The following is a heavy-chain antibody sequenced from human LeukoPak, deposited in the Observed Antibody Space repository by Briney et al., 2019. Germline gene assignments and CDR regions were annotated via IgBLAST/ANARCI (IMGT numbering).Heavy chain of an antibody. Sequence: GGSLRLSCAASGFTFSSYSMNWVRQAPGKGLEWVSYISSSSNTVYYVDSVKGRFTISRDNAKNSLYLQMNSLRVEDTAVYYCARAITLDYGMDVWGQGTTVTVSS. CDR2: ISSSSNTV. CDR3: ARAITLDYGMDV. J-gene: IGHJ6*02. V-gene: IGHV3-48*04. CDR1: GFTFSSYS. D-gene: IGHD1-14*01.